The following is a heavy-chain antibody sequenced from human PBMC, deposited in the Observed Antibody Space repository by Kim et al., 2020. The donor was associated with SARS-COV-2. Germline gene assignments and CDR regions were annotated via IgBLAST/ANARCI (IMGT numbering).Heavy chain of an antibody. J-gene: IGHJ3*02. CDR1: GGSISSGGYY. V-gene: IGHV4-31*03. D-gene: IGHD3-22*01. Sequence: SETLSLTCTVSGGSISSGGYYWSWIRQHPGKGLEWIGYIYYSGSTYYNPSLKSRVTISVDTSKNQFSLKLSSVTAADTAVYYCARARGGTMIVVVIGAIDIWGQGKMVTVSS. CDR2: IYYSGST. CDR3: ARARGGTMIVVVIGAIDI.